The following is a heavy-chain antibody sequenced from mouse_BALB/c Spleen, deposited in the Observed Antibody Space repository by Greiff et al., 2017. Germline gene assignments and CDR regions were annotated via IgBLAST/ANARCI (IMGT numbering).Heavy chain of an antibody. J-gene: IGHJ2*01. CDR3: ARVRGGNYGLDY. D-gene: IGHD2-1*01. CDR1: GFSLTSYG. CDR2: IWAGGST. Sequence: QVQLKESGPGLVAPSQSLSITCTVSGFSLTSYGVHWVRQPPGKGLEWLGVIWAGGSTNYNSALMSRLSISKDNSNGQVFLKMNSLQTDDTSMYYCARVRGGNYGLDYWGQGTTLTVSS. V-gene: IGHV2-9*02.